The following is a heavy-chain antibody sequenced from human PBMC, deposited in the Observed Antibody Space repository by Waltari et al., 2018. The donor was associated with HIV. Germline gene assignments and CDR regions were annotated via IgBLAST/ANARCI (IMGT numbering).Heavy chain of an antibody. CDR1: GNTFTGYY. J-gene: IGHJ6*02. CDR3: ARVRGGGMDV. D-gene: IGHD5-12*01. CDR2: INHNIGYT. V-gene: IGHV1-2*05. Sequence: QEHLVQSGAEVKKPGASVKVSCTASGNTFTGYYIHWVRQAPGQGLEWVGRINHNIGYTHYAQKLQGRVTMTRDTSISTGYMELHSLTSDDTGVYFCARVRGGGMDVWGQGTTVTVSS.